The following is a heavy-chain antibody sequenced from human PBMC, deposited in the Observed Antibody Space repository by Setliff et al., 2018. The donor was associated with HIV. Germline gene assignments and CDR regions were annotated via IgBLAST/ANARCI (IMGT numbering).Heavy chain of an antibody. CDR1: GGSLSGHY. Sequence: PSETLSLTCGVSGGSLSGHYWSWIRQTPGKGLEWLGYIYYSGGTNYNSHPSLKSRVTILVDTSKNQFSLRLSSVTAADTAVYYCARRAYSPGPFWYFDIWGRGTLVTVSS. D-gene: IGHD4-4*01. V-gene: IGHV4-59*11. J-gene: IGHJ2*01. CDR2: IYYSGGT. CDR3: ARRAYSPGPFWYFDI.